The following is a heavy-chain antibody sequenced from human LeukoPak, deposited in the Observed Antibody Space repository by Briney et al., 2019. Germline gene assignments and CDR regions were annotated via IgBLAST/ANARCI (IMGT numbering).Heavy chain of an antibody. D-gene: IGHD2-21*02. Sequence: AGGSLRLSCAASGFTFSSYGMSWVRQASGKGLEWVSAISGSGGSTYYADSVKGRFTISRDNSKNTLYLQMNSLRAEDTAVYYCAKGAYCGGDCYLYYYYMDVWGKGTTVTISS. J-gene: IGHJ6*03. CDR2: ISGSGGST. CDR3: AKGAYCGGDCYLYYYYMDV. CDR1: GFTFSSYG. V-gene: IGHV3-23*01.